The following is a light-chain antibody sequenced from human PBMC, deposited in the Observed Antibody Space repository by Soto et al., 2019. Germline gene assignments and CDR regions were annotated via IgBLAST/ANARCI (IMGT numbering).Light chain of an antibody. Sequence: QSVLTQPPSVSAAPGQKVTISCSGSSSNIGKNYVSWYQQLPGTAPKLLIYENDKRPSGIPDRFSGSKSGTSATLGITGLQTGDEGDYDCVACDSGLSAGVFGGGIKLTVL. CDR1: SSNIGKNY. J-gene: IGLJ3*02. V-gene: IGLV1-51*02. CDR3: VACDSGLSAGV. CDR2: END.